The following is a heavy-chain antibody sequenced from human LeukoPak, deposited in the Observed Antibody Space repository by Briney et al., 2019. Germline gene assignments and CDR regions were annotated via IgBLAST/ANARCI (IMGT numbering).Heavy chain of an antibody. V-gene: IGHV4-59*01. D-gene: IGHD3-22*01. J-gene: IGHJ5*02. CDR3: ARSRSGYYP. CDR1: GGSISSYY. CDR2: IYYSGST. Sequence: SETLSLTCTVSGGSISSYYWSWIRQPPGKGLEWIGYIYYSGSTNYNPSPKSRVTISVDTSKNQFSLKLSSVTAADTAVYYCARSRSGYYPWGQGTLVTVSS.